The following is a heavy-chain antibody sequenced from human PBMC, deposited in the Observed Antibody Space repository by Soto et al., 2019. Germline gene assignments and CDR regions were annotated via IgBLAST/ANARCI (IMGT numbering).Heavy chain of an antibody. CDR1: GFTFSSYG. V-gene: IGHV3-33*01. CDR3: ARDSVVVTAPFDY. D-gene: IGHD2-21*02. J-gene: IGHJ4*02. Sequence: QVQLVESGGGVVQPGRSLRLSCAASGFTFSSYGMHWVRQAPGKGLEWVAVIWYDGSNKYYADSVKGRFTISRDNSKNTLYLQMNSLRAEDTAVYYCARDSVVVTAPFDYWGQGTLVTVSS. CDR2: IWYDGSNK.